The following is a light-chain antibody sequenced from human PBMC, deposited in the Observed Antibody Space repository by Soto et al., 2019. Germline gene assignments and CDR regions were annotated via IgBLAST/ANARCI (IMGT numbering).Light chain of an antibody. V-gene: IGKV1-27*01. Sequence: DIQMTQSPPSLSVSVGDRVTISCRASQGISNYVAWYQQKPGKVPKLLIDAASTLQSGVPSRFSGSGSGTDFTLTISSLQPEDVATYYCQQTYSFPHTFGQGTKVEIK. CDR2: AAS. CDR1: QGISNY. J-gene: IGKJ2*01. CDR3: QQTYSFPHT.